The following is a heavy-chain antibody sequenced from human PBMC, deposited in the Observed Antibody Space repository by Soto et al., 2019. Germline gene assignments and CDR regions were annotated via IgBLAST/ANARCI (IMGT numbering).Heavy chain of an antibody. CDR2: ISAYNRNT. Sequence: ASVKVSCKASGYTFTNYGVSWVRQAPGQGLEWMGWISAYNRNTNYAQKLQGRVTMTTDTSTSTAYMELRSLRSDDTAAYYCARDRGTSGPYYFDYWGQGTLVTVSS. D-gene: IGHD2-8*01. V-gene: IGHV1-18*01. CDR3: ARDRGTSGPYYFDY. CDR1: GYTFTNYG. J-gene: IGHJ4*02.